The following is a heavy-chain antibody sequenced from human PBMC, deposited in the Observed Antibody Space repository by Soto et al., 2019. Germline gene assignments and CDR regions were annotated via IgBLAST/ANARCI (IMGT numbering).Heavy chain of an antibody. J-gene: IGHJ4*02. CDR2: IIPMFGTA. D-gene: IGHD3-22*01. CDR3: ARVGPAHYYDSSGYYSPLDC. V-gene: IGHV1-69*01. CDR1: GDTFSSYA. Sequence: QVQLVHSGAEVKKPGSSVKVSCKASGDTFSSYAINWVRQAPGQGLDWMGGIIPMFGTANYAQKFKGRVTITAGESTSTVCMELNSLRSEATAVYYCARVGPAHYYDSSGYYSPLDCCCEGTLVTVSA.